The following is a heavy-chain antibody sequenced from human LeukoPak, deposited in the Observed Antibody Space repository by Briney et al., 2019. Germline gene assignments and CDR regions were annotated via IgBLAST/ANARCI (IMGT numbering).Heavy chain of an antibody. V-gene: IGHV3-64D*06. J-gene: IGHJ3*02. D-gene: IGHD2-21*01. CDR1: GFTFSSYA. Sequence: GGSLRLSCSASGFTFSSYAMHWVRQAPGKGLEYVSAISSNGGSTYYADSVEGRFTISRDNSKNTLYLQMSSLRAEDTAVYYCVKEIGGVIAFDIWGQGTMVTVSS. CDR3: VKEIGGVIAFDI. CDR2: ISSNGGST.